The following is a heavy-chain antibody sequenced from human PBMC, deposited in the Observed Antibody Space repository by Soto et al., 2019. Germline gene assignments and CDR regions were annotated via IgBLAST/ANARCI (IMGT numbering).Heavy chain of an antibody. V-gene: IGHV1-69*04. CDR3: ARVAEMGTVTKGYYYYRDA. Sequence: QVQLVQSGAEVKKPGSSVKVSCKASGDTFSNHTISWVRQVPGQGLEWMGRNIPILGVANYAQKFQGRVTITADKSTSTAYMELSSLRSADTAVYYCARVAEMGTVTKGYYYYRDAWGKGTTVTVSS. CDR2: NIPILGVA. J-gene: IGHJ6*03. D-gene: IGHD4-17*01. CDR1: GDTFSNHT.